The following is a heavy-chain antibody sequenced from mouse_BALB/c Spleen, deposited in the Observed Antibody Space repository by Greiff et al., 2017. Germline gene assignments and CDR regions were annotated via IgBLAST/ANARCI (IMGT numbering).Heavy chain of an antibody. J-gene: IGHJ2*01. V-gene: IGHV5-6-3*01. CDR3: ARDKTRLDY. CDR2: INSNGGST. Sequence: EVKLMESGGGLVQPGGSLKLSCAASGFTFSSYGMSWVRQTPDKRLELVATINSNGGSTYYPDSVKGRFTISRDNAKNTLYLQMSSLKSEDTAMYYCARDKTRLDYWGQGTTLTVSS. CDR1: GFTFSSYG.